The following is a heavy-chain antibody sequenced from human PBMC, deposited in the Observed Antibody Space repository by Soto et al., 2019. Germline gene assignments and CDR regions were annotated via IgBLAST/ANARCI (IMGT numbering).Heavy chain of an antibody. CDR3: ASCPALYSSSRNGFDP. J-gene: IGHJ5*02. CDR2: IYYSGSN. Sequence: SETLSLTCTVSGGSISSGGYYWSWIRQHPGKGLEWIGYIYYSGSNYYNPSLKSRVTISVDTSKNQFSLKLSSVTAADTAVYYCASCPALYSSSRNGFDPWGQGTLVTVSS. CDR1: GGSISSGGYY. V-gene: IGHV4-31*03. D-gene: IGHD6-6*01.